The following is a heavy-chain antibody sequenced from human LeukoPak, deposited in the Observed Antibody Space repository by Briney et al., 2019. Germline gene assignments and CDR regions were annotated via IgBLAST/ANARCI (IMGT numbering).Heavy chain of an antibody. CDR2: IYYSGST. CDR3: ARHECSGGSCSFDY. D-gene: IGHD2-15*01. CDR1: GGSISSSSYY. V-gene: IGHV4-61*05. J-gene: IGHJ4*02. Sequence: PSETLSLTCTVSGGSISSSSYYWGWIRQPPGKGLEWIGYIYYSGSTNYNPSLKSRVTISVDTSKNQFSLKLSSVTAADTAVYYCARHECSGGSCSFDYWGRGTLVTVSS.